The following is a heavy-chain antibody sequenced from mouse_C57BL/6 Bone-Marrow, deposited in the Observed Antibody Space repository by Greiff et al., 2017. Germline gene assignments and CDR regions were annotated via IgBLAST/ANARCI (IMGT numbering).Heavy chain of an antibody. D-gene: IGHD2-3*01. CDR2: IYPGDGDT. V-gene: IGHV1-82*01. J-gene: IGHJ1*03. CDR3: ARDGGYWDFDV. Sequence: QVQLQQSGPELVKPGASVKISCKASGYAFSSSWMNWVKQRPGKGLEWIGRIYPGDGDTNYNGKFKGKATLTADKSSSTAYMRLSSLTSEDSAVYFGARDGGYWDFDVWGTGTTVTVSS. CDR1: GYAFSSSW.